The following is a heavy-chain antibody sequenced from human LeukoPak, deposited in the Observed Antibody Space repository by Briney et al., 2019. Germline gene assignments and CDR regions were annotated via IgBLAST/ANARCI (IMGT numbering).Heavy chain of an antibody. D-gene: IGHD6-6*01. J-gene: IGHJ4*02. CDR1: GYTFTSYD. CDR2: MNPNSGNT. V-gene: IGHV1-8*03. Sequence: ASVKVSCKASGYTFTSYDINWVRQATGQGLEWMGWMNPNSGNTGYAQKFQGRVTITRNTSISTAYTELSSLRSEDTAVYYCARGQRYSSSSGGDYWGQGTLVTVSS. CDR3: ARGQRYSSSSGGDY.